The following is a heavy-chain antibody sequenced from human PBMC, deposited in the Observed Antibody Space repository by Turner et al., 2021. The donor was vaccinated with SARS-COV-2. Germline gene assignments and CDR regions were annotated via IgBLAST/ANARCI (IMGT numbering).Heavy chain of an antibody. CDR3: AKDLTVPGAPSSYWYFDF. D-gene: IGHD3-9*01. CDR1: GFIFTNHD. J-gene: IGHJ2*01. V-gene: IGHV3-30*02. Sequence: QVQLVESGGGVVQPGGSLVLSGAASGFIFTNHDLHWVRQAPGKGLEWVAAILRDGSDQYYADSVKGRFTISRDTSKKTVILQMNALRAEDTATYFCAKDLTVPGAPSSYWYFDFWGRGALVTVSS. CDR2: ILRDGSDQ.